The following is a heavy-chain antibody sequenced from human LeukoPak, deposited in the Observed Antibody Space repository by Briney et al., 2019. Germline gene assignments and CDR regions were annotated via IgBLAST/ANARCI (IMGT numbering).Heavy chain of an antibody. CDR2: ISGSGGST. J-gene: IGHJ4*02. CDR3: AKGSGSSGSSVGSY. D-gene: IGHD6-6*01. Sequence: GGSLRLSCAASGFTFSSYAMSWVRQAPGKGLEWVSAISGSGGSTYYADSVKGRFTISRDNSKNTLYLQMNSLRAEDTAVYYWAKGSGSSGSSVGSYGAQGTLVTVSP. CDR1: GFTFSSYA. V-gene: IGHV3-23*01.